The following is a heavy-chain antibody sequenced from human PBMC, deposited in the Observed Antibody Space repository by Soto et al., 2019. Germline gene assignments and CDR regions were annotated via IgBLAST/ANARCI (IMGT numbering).Heavy chain of an antibody. D-gene: IGHD3-16*02. CDR3: ARGGGGYDYVWGSYRPFDF. V-gene: IGHV4-34*01. J-gene: IGHJ4*02. CDR2: INHSGST. Sequence: QVQLQQWSAGLLKPSETLSLTCAVYGESLRDYYWSWIRQPPGKGLEWIGEINHSGSTNYSPSLKSRVSISVDTSKKQFSLKVTSVTAADTAVYYCARGGGGYDYVWGSYRPFDFWGQGTLVTVSS. CDR1: GESLRDYY.